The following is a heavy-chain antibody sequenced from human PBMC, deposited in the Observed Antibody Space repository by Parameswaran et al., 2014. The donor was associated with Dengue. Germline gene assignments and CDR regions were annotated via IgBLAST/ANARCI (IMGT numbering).Heavy chain of an antibody. Sequence: GSLRLSCAASGFTFSSYEMNWVRQAPGKGLEWVSYISSSGSTIYYADSVKGRFTISRDNAKNSLYLQMNSLRAEDTAVYYCARENQLPFDYWGQGTLVTVSS. CDR3: ARENQLPFDY. J-gene: IGHJ4*02. CDR2: ISSSGSTI. V-gene: IGHV3-48*03. CDR1: GFTFSSYE. D-gene: IGHD2-2*01.